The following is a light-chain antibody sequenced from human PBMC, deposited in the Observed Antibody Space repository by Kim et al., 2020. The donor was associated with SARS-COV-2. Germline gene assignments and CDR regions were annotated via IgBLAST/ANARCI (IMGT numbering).Light chain of an antibody. CDR3: LQHNGYPLT. CDR2: AAS. Sequence: ASVGDRVTISCRASQDIRNDLGWYQQKPGKAPKRLIYAASSLKSGVPSRFSGSGAGTEFTLTISRLQPEDFATYYCLQHNGYPLTFGQGTKVDIK. V-gene: IGKV1-17*01. CDR1: QDIRND. J-gene: IGKJ1*01.